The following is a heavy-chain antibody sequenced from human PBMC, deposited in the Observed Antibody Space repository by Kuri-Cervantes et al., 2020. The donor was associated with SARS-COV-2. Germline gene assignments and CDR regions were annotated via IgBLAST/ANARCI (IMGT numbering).Heavy chain of an antibody. Sequence: GEALKISCAASGFTFSSYAMSWVRQAPGKGLEWVSAISGSGGSKYYADSVKGRCNISRDNSKNTLYLQMNSLRAEDTAVYYCAKGWYYDFWTGNGAFDYWGQGTLVTVSS. CDR2: ISGSGGSK. J-gene: IGHJ4*02. D-gene: IGHD3-3*01. CDR1: GFTFSSYA. V-gene: IGHV3-23*01. CDR3: AKGWYYDFWTGNGAFDY.